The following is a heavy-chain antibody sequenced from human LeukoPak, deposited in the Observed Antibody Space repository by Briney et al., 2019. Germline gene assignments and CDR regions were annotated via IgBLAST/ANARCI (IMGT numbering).Heavy chain of an antibody. CDR2: INHSGST. D-gene: IGHD3-22*01. V-gene: IGHV4-34*01. J-gene: IGHJ4*02. CDR1: GGSFSGYY. Sequence: SETLSLTCAVYGGSFSGYYWSWIRQPPGKGLEWTGEINHSGSTNYNPSLKSRVTISVDTSKNQFSLKLSSVTAADTAVYYCASAYDSSGYYGGDYWGQGTPVTVSS. CDR3: ASAYDSSGYYGGDY.